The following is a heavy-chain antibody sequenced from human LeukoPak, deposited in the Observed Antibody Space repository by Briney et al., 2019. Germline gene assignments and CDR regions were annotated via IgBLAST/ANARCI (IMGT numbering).Heavy chain of an antibody. Sequence: GGSLRLSCAASGFTFSSYWMSWVRQSPGKGLEGVDNIKQDGSEKYYVDSVKGRFTISRDNAKNSLYLQINSLRAEDTAVYYCAREGQWLVRLFDYWGQGTLVTVSS. J-gene: IGHJ4*02. CDR3: AREGQWLVRLFDY. V-gene: IGHV3-7*01. CDR2: IKQDGSEK. D-gene: IGHD6-19*01. CDR1: GFTFSSYW.